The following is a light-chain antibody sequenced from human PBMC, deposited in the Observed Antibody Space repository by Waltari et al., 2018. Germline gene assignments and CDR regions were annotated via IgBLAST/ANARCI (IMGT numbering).Light chain of an antibody. Sequence: DIHMTQSPSSLSASVGDTVTITFQANQAIGHNLNWFQQKPGKAPKLLIFTTSSLQNGIPSRCSGSGSGTDFTLTISGLQPDDFATYFCQQGFSYPPTFGGGTKVEIK. J-gene: IGKJ4*01. CDR3: QQGFSYPPT. CDR1: QAIGHN. CDR2: TTS. V-gene: IGKV1-16*01.